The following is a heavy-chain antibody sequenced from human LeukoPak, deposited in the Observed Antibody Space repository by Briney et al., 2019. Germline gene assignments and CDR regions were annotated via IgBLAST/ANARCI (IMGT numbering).Heavy chain of an antibody. CDR1: GFTFSSYE. J-gene: IGHJ4*02. CDR2: ISSSGSTI. CDR3: ARERPEIDS. V-gene: IGHV3-48*03. Sequence: GGSLRLSCAASGFTFSSYEMNWVRQAPGKGLEWVSYISSSGSTISYADSVKGRFTISRDNAKNSLYLQMNSLRAEDTAVYYCARERPEIDSWGQGTLVTVSS.